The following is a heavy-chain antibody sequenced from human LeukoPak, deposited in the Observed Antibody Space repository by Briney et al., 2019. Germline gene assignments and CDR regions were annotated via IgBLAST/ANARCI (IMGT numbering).Heavy chain of an antibody. J-gene: IGHJ4*02. CDR2: IFSGGST. CDR1: GFTVSSNY. Sequence: GGSLRLSCAASGFTVSSNYMSWVRQAPGKGLEWVSTIFSGGSTYYADSVKGRFTISRDNSKNTLYLQMSSLKAEDTAVYYCARPSSGWPYYFDYWGQGNLVTVSS. V-gene: IGHV3-53*01. CDR3: ARPSSGWPYYFDY. D-gene: IGHD6-19*01.